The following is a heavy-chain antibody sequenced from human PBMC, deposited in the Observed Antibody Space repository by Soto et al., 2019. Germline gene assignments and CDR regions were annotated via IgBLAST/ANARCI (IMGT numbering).Heavy chain of an antibody. CDR1: GFIFSRYK. CDR2: INPGNSDT. J-gene: IGHJ6*02. Sequence: GESLKISCEGSGFIFSRYKIGWVRQMPGKGLEWMGIINPGNSDTTYSPSFQGQITISADNSINTAYLQWSSLRASDTAMFYCMRSYGDSYYFYYGMDVWGQGTTVTVSS. V-gene: IGHV5-51*01. CDR3: MRSYGDSYYFYYGMDV. D-gene: IGHD2-21*02.